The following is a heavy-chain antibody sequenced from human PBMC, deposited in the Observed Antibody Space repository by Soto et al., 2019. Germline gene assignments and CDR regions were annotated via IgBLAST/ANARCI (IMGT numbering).Heavy chain of an antibody. V-gene: IGHV3-33*01. Sequence: QVQLVESGGGVVQFGRSLRLSCAASGFTFSTYGMHWVRQAPGKGLEWVGMIGYDGSNKDYADSVKGRFTISGDNSKNTLYLQMNSLRAEDTAVYYCATRGKYSSSSGEFEHWGQGTLVTVSS. CDR3: ATRGKYSSSSGEFEH. CDR2: IGYDGSNK. D-gene: IGHD6-6*01. J-gene: IGHJ4*02. CDR1: GFTFSTYG.